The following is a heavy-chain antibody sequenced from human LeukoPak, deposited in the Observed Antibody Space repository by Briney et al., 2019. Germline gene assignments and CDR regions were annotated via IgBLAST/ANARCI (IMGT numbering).Heavy chain of an antibody. D-gene: IGHD3-10*01. Sequence: ASVKVSCKVSGYTLTELSMHWVRQAPGKGLEWMGGFDPEDGETIYAQKFQGRVTMTEDTSTDTAYMELSSLRSEDTAVYYCATAPEVYGSGSSGLTFDYWGQGTLVTVSS. CDR2: FDPEDGET. V-gene: IGHV1-24*01. CDR1: GYTLTELS. CDR3: ATAPEVYGSGSSGLTFDY. J-gene: IGHJ4*02.